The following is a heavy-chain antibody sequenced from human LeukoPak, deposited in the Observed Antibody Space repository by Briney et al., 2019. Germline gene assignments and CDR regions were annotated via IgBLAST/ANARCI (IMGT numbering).Heavy chain of an antibody. V-gene: IGHV1-18*01. D-gene: IGHD3-9*01. Sequence: ASVKVSCKASGYTFTSYGISWVRQAPGQGLEWMGWISAYNGNTNYAQKLQGRVTMTTDTSTSTAYMELRSLRSDDAAVYYCARIALYDILTGGWFDPWGQGTLVTVSS. CDR2: ISAYNGNT. CDR3: ARIALYDILTGGWFDP. J-gene: IGHJ5*02. CDR1: GYTFTSYG.